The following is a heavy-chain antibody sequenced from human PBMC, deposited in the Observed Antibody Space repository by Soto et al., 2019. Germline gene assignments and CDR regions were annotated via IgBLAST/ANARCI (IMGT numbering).Heavy chain of an antibody. J-gene: IGHJ3*02. CDR2: ISGSGGST. D-gene: IGHD3-22*01. Sequence: SGFTVISYALSWVRQAPGKGLEWASTISGSGGSTYYVDSVKCRFTISRDNSANTLYLQMDSLRADDTAVYFCAKFRYYDSSGYYPYDAFDIWGQGTMVTVSS. CDR1: GFTVISYA. CDR3: AKFRYYDSSGYYPYDAFDI. V-gene: IGHV3-23*01.